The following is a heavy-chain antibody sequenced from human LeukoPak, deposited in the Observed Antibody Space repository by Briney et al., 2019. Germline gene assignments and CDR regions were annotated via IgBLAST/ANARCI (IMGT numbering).Heavy chain of an antibody. CDR2: VSFHGANE. CDR1: GFNFSANG. V-gene: IGHV3-30*18. CDR3: AKGRRGSSYVHYFDN. Sequence: PGGSLRLSCTASGFNFSANGMHWVRQAPGKGLDWVAVVSFHGANEYYADSVKGRFTISRDNSNNTLYLQMNGVRVEDTAVYYCAKGRRGSSYVHYFDNWGQGTLVTVSS. D-gene: IGHD5-12*01. J-gene: IGHJ4*02.